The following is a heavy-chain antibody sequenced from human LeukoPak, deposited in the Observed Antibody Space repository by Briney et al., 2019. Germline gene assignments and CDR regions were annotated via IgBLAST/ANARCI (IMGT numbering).Heavy chain of an antibody. CDR1: GFPVSSYW. Sequence: GGSLRLSCAASGFPVSSYWMAWVRQAPGKGLEWVAFIRSDGSHEHYADSVRGRFTISRDNSRNTLYLQMDSLRTEDTGVYYCANERVRSNSYCYLGTWGQGTQVIVSS. CDR3: ANERVRSNSYCYLGT. CDR2: IRSDGSHE. J-gene: IGHJ5*02. D-gene: IGHD6-13*01. V-gene: IGHV3-30*02.